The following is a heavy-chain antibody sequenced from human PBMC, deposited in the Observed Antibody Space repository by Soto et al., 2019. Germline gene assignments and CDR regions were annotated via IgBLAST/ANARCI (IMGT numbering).Heavy chain of an antibody. Sequence: SETLSLTCTVSGGSISSYYWSWIRQPPGKGLEWIGYIYYSGSTNYSPSLKSRVTISVDTSKNQFSLKLSSVTAADTAVYYCARVWGGGFDFWGQGTMVTVSS. D-gene: IGHD3-10*01. CDR1: GGSISSYY. V-gene: IGHV4-59*01. CDR2: IYYSGST. J-gene: IGHJ3*01. CDR3: ARVWGGGFDF.